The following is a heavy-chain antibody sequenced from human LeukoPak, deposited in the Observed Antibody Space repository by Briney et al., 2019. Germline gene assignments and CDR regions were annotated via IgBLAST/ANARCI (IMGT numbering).Heavy chain of an antibody. Sequence: GGSLRLSCAASGFTFSSYWMSWVRQAPGKGLEWVSYISSSSSTIYYADSVKGRFTISRDNAKNSLYLQMNSLRAEDTAVYYCARDGYAYYYYYMDVWGKGTTVAVSS. J-gene: IGHJ6*03. CDR3: ARDGYAYYYYYMDV. CDR1: GFTFSSYW. D-gene: IGHD2-8*01. V-gene: IGHV3-48*01. CDR2: ISSSSSTI.